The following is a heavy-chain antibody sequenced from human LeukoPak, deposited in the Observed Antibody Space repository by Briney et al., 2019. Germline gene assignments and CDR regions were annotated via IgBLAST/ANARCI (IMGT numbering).Heavy chain of an antibody. CDR3: ARLWTGYSDSSGYYYLDY. CDR1: GGSISSYY. Sequence: SETLSLTCTVSGGSISSYYGSWIRQPPGKGLEWIGYIYYSGGTNYNPSLKSRVTISVDTSKNQFSLKLSSVTAADTAVYYCARLWTGYSDSSGYYYLDYWGQGTLVTVSS. V-gene: IGHV4-59*12. J-gene: IGHJ4*02. CDR2: IYYSGGT. D-gene: IGHD3-22*01.